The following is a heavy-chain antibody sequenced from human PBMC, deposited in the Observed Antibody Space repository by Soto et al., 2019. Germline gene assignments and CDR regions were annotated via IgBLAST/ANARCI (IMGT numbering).Heavy chain of an antibody. CDR1: GFTFSSYA. J-gene: IGHJ3*02. CDR2: IWYDGSNK. Sequence: QVQLVESGGGVVQPGRSLRLSCAASGFTFSSYAMHWVRQAPGKGLEWVAVIWYDGSNKYYADSVKGRFTISRDNSKNTLYLQMNSLRAEDTAVYYCARLYYYDSSGYYRGAFDIWGQGTMVTVSS. D-gene: IGHD3-22*01. V-gene: IGHV3-33*08. CDR3: ARLYYYDSSGYYRGAFDI.